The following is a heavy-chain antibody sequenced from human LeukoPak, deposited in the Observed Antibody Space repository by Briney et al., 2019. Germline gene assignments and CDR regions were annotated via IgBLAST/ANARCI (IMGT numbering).Heavy chain of an antibody. Sequence: GGSLRLSCAASGFTFSDYYMSWICQAPGKGLEWVSYISSSGSTTYYADSVKGRFTISRDNAKNSLYLQMNSLRAEDTAVYYCARLLGYCSSTSCQGDAFDIWGQGTMVTVSS. CDR1: GFTFSDYY. V-gene: IGHV3-11*01. D-gene: IGHD2-2*01. J-gene: IGHJ3*02. CDR3: ARLLGYCSSTSCQGDAFDI. CDR2: ISSSGSTT.